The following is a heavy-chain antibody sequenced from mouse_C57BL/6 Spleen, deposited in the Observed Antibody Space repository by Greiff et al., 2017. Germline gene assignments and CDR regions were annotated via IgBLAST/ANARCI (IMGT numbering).Heavy chain of an antibody. CDR1: GYTFTSYW. D-gene: IGHD1-1*01. V-gene: IGHV1-64*01. CDR3: ARYDYGVAMDY. J-gene: IGHJ4*01. Sequence: QVQLQQSGAELVKPGASVKLSCKASGYTFTSYWMHWVKQRPGQGLEWIGMIHPNSGSTNYNEKFKSKATLTVDKSSSTAYMQLSSLTSEDSAVYYCARYDYGVAMDYWGQGTSVTVSS. CDR2: IHPNSGST.